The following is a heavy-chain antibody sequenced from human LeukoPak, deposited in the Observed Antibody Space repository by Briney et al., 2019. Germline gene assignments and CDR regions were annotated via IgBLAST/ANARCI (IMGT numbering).Heavy chain of an antibody. D-gene: IGHD4-11*01. V-gene: IGHV1-2*02. CDR3: ARAHMTTVTLGDY. CDR1: GYTFTRNY. CDR2: INPNSGVT. J-gene: IGHJ4*02. Sequence: ASVKVSCKASGYTFTRNYIHWVRQAPGQGLEWMGWINPNSGVTNYAQKFQGRVTLTRDTPISTAYMEVSRLRSDDTAVYYCARAHMTTVTLGDYWGQGTLVTVSS.